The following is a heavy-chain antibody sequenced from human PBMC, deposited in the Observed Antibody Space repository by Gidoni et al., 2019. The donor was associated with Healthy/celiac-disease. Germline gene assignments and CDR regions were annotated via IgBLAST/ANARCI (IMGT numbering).Heavy chain of an antibody. Sequence: EVQLVESGGGLVQPGGSLRLSCAASGFTFSSYAMSWVRQAPGKGLEWVSAISGSGGSTYYADSVKGRFTISRDNSKNTLYLQMNSLRAEDTAVYYCAKGVDYYDSSGYFDYFDYWGQGTLVTVSS. CDR1: GFTFSSYA. CDR2: ISGSGGST. J-gene: IGHJ4*02. V-gene: IGHV3-23*04. D-gene: IGHD3-22*01. CDR3: AKGVDYYDSSGYFDYFDY.